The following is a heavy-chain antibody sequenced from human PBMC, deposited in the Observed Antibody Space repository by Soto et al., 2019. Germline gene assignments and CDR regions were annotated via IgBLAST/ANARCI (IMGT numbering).Heavy chain of an antibody. J-gene: IGHJ4*02. D-gene: IGHD2-2*01. CDR1: GFTFSSYA. Sequence: GGSLRLSCAASGFTFSSYAMGWVRQAPGKGLEWVSAISGSGDSTYYADSVKGRFTISRDNSKNTLYLQINSLRPADTAAYYCAKDGVNYASLSPVDYWGQGTLVTVSS. CDR3: AKDGVNYASLSPVDY. CDR2: ISGSGDST. V-gene: IGHV3-23*01.